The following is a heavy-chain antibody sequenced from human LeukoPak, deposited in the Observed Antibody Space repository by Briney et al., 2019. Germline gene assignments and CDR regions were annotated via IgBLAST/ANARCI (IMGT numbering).Heavy chain of an antibody. Sequence: GGSLRLTCAASGFTFGSYSMNWVRQAPGKGLEWAADIRQDGSDKYYVDSVKGRFIISRDNAKKSVSLHMNNLRVEDTAVYYCVVYKYILSWSAFDFWGRGTMVTVSS. CDR1: GFTFGSYS. CDR2: IRQDGSDK. J-gene: IGHJ3*01. D-gene: IGHD6-13*01. V-gene: IGHV3-7*01. CDR3: VVYKYILSWSAFDF.